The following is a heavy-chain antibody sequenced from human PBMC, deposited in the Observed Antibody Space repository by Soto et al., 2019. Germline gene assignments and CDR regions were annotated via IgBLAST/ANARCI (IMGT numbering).Heavy chain of an antibody. V-gene: IGHV4-61*01. CDR1: GDSVSSGSYY. J-gene: IGHJ4*02. Sequence: QVQLQESGPGLVKPSETLSLTCTVSGDSVSSGSYYWSWIRQPPGKGLEWIGYMYYSGSTNYNPSIKSRVTISIDTSKNQLSLDLSSVTAADTAVYYCARASKWRGFENWGQGTLVTVSS. CDR3: ARASKWRGFEN. D-gene: IGHD3-3*01. CDR2: MYYSGST.